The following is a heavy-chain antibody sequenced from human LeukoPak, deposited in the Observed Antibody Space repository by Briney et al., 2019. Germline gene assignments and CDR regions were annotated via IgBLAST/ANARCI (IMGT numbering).Heavy chain of an antibody. Sequence: ASVKVSCKASGYTFTSYGISWVRQAPGQGLEWMGWISAYNGNTNYAQKFQGRVTMTTDTSTSTAYMELSSLRSEDTAVYYCARGAFSYSSGWYVYWGQGTLVTVSS. CDR2: ISAYNGNT. V-gene: IGHV1-18*01. D-gene: IGHD6-19*01. CDR3: ARGAFSYSSGWYVY. CDR1: GYTFTSYG. J-gene: IGHJ4*02.